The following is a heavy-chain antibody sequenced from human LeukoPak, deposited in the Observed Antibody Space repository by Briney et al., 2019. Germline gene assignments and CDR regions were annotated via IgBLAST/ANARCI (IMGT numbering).Heavy chain of an antibody. Sequence: GGSLRLSCAASGFTFSSYGMHWVRQAPGKGLEWVAVIWYDGSNKYYADSVKGRFIISRDNSKNTLYLQMNSLRAEDTAVYYCARDLYYDSSGYSPALGYWGQGTLVTVSS. J-gene: IGHJ4*02. D-gene: IGHD3-22*01. CDR1: GFTFSSYG. V-gene: IGHV3-33*01. CDR2: IWYDGSNK. CDR3: ARDLYYDSSGYSPALGY.